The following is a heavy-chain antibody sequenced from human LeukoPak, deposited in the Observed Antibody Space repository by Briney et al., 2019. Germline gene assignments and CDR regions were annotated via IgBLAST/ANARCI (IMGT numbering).Heavy chain of an antibody. CDR2: INHDGNDI. Sequence: PGGSLTLSCAASGFTFSTHSMNWVRQAPGKGLEWVSYINHDGNDIYYGESVKGRFTISRDNSKNTLYLQMNSLRAEDTAVYYCAKTRSYWTWFDYWGQGTLVTVSS. J-gene: IGHJ4*02. CDR3: AKTRSYWTWFDY. V-gene: IGHV3-48*01. CDR1: GFTFSTHS. D-gene: IGHD1-26*01.